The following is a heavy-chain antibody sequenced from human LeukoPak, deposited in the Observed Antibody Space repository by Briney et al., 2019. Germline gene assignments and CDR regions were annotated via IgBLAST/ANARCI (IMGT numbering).Heavy chain of an antibody. CDR3: ARVGHIVATILPDY. D-gene: IGHD5-12*01. CDR2: INHSGST. Sequence: SETLSLTCAVYGGSFSGYYWSWIRQPPGKGLEWIGEINHSGSTNYNPSLKSRVTIPVDTSKNQFSLKLSSVTAADTAVYYCARVGHIVATILPDYWGQGTLVTVSS. CDR1: GGSFSGYY. J-gene: IGHJ4*02. V-gene: IGHV4-34*01.